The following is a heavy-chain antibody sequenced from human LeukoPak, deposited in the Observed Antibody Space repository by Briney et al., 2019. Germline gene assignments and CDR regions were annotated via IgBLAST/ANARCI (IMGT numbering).Heavy chain of an antibody. D-gene: IGHD3-10*01. Sequence: GGTLRLSCAVSGFTFRTYVMNWIRQAPGKRLEWVSSLSSSTSYIYYADSVKGRFTISRDNAKNSLYLQMNSLRAEDTAVYYCARGRTVLWFGEMDYWGQGTLVTVSS. CDR2: LSSSTSYI. CDR1: GFTFRTYV. J-gene: IGHJ4*02. V-gene: IGHV3-21*01. CDR3: ARGRTVLWFGEMDY.